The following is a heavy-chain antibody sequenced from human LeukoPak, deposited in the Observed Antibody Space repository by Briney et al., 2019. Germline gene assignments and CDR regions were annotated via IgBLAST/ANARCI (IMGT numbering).Heavy chain of an antibody. J-gene: IGHJ4*02. D-gene: IGHD3-3*01. CDR3: ARTRSSYYDFWSGSPTEYYFDY. CDR2: INWNGGST. CDR1: GFTFDDYG. Sequence: GGSLRLSCAASGFTFDDYGMSWVRQAPGKGLEWVSGINWNGGSTGYADSVKGRFTISRDNAKNSLYLQMNSLRAEDTALYYCARTRSSYYDFWSGSPTEYYFDYWGQGTLATVSS. V-gene: IGHV3-20*04.